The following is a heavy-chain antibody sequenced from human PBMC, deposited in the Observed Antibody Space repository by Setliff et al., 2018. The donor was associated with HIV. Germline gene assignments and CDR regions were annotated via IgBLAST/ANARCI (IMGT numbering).Heavy chain of an antibody. V-gene: IGHV1-24*01. Sequence: WASVKVSCKVSGDTLSELSMHWVRQTLGKGLEWMGGFDPDTDETIYAPRFQDRVTMTEDTSTSTAFMELSSLRSEDTAVYYCATILAGRVRRHRGFVWGQGTLVTVSS. J-gene: IGHJ4*02. CDR1: GDTLSELS. CDR3: ATILAGRVRRHRGFV. D-gene: IGHD2-15*01. CDR2: FDPDTDET.